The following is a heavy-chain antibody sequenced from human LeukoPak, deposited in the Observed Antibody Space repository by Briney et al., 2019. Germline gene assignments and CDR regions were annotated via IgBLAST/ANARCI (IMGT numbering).Heavy chain of an antibody. Sequence: GGSLRLSCAVSGFTFSSYAMSWVRQAPGKGLEWVSGISGSGRNTHYADSVKGRFTISRDNAKNSLYLQMNSLRGEDTAVYYCARGSYGDYDYWGQGTLVTVSS. D-gene: IGHD4-17*01. CDR3: ARGSYGDYDY. CDR2: ISGSGRNT. V-gene: IGHV3-23*01. J-gene: IGHJ4*02. CDR1: GFTFSSYA.